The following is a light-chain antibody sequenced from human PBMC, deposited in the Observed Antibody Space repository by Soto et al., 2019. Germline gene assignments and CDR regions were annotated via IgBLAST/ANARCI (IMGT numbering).Light chain of an antibody. J-gene: IGLJ2*01. Sequence: QSALTQPPSASGSPGQSVTISCTGTSSDVGAYNYVSWYQQHPGKAPKLIIFEVYKRPSGVPDRFSGFKSGNTASLIVSGLQPADEADYYCCSYAGINISVVFGGGTKVTVL. CDR2: EVY. CDR1: SSDVGAYNY. V-gene: IGLV2-8*01. CDR3: CSYAGINISVV.